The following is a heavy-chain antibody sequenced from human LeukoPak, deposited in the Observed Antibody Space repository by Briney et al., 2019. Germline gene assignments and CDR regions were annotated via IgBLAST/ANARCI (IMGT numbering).Heavy chain of an antibody. J-gene: IGHJ5*02. CDR3: AREGYSSSSGPRNNWFDP. V-gene: IGHV1-8*01. Sequence: ASVKVSCKASGYTINNYDINWVRQATGQGLEWMGWMNPNSGNTGYAQKFQGRVTITWNTSISTVYMELTSLTSEDTAVYYCAREGYSSSSGPRNNWFDPWGQGTLSPSPQ. CDR1: GYTINNYD. CDR2: MNPNSGNT. D-gene: IGHD6-6*01.